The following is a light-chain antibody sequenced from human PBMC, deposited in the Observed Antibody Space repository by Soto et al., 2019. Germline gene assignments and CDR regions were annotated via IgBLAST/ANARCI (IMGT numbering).Light chain of an antibody. J-gene: IGLJ1*01. Sequence: QSVLTQPASVSGSPGQSFTISCTGTSNDVGSYNLVSWYQQHPGKAPKLMIYEVSKRPSGVSNRFSGSKSGNTASLTISGLQAEDEADDYCCSYAGSYIYVFGTGTKVTVL. CDR1: SNDVGSYNL. CDR2: EVS. CDR3: CSYAGSYIYV. V-gene: IGLV2-23*02.